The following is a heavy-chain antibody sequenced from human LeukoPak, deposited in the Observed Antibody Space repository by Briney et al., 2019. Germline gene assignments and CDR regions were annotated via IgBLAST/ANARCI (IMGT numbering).Heavy chain of an antibody. CDR2: ISSSSSTI. D-gene: IGHD5-18*01. CDR1: GFTFSSYS. CDR3: AREPEGYSYGHFDY. J-gene: IGHJ4*02. V-gene: IGHV3-48*01. Sequence: PGGSLRLSCAASGFTFSSYSMNWVRQAPGKGLEWVSYISSSSSTIYYADSVKGRFTTSRDNSKNTLYLQMNSLRAEDTAVYYCAREPEGYSYGHFDYWGQGTLVTVSS.